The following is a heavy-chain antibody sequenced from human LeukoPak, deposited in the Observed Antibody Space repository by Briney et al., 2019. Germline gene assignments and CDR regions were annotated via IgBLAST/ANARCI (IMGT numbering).Heavy chain of an antibody. Sequence: GGSLRLSCAASGFTFDDYAMHWVRQAPGRGLEWVSLISGDGGSTYYADSVKGRFTISRDNSKHSLYLQMNSLRTEDTALYYCAKDGVYGSGGYVDYWGQGTLVTVSS. V-gene: IGHV3-43*02. CDR1: GFTFDDYA. D-gene: IGHD3-10*01. CDR3: AKDGVYGSGGYVDY. CDR2: ISGDGGST. J-gene: IGHJ4*02.